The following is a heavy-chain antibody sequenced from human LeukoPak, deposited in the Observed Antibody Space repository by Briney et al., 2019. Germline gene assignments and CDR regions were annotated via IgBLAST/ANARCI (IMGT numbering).Heavy chain of an antibody. CDR1: GYTFTSYG. Sequence: GASVKVSCKASGYTFTSYGISWVRQAPGQGLEWMGWISAYNGNTNYAQKLQGRVTMTTDTSTSTAYMELRSLRSDDTAVYYCARLGPSIAARPRWFDPWGQGTLVTVSS. D-gene: IGHD6-6*01. CDR2: ISAYNGNT. CDR3: ARLGPSIAARPRWFDP. J-gene: IGHJ5*02. V-gene: IGHV1-18*01.